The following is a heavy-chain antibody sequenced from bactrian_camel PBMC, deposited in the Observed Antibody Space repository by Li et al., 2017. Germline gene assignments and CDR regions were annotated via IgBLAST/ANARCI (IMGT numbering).Heavy chain of an antibody. CDR3: GKDPGWWHVYD. V-gene: IGHV3S44*01. CDR1: GFNFMYSA. CDR2: SDAINGFT. J-gene: IGHJ4*01. D-gene: IGHD7*01. Sequence: VQLVESGGGLVQPGGSLRLSCAASGFNFMYSAMSWVRQAPGKGLEWVSGSDAINGFTRYADSVKGRFTISRDNVKNTVYLQLNSLKTDDTGMYYCGKDPGWWHVYDWGQGTQVTVS.